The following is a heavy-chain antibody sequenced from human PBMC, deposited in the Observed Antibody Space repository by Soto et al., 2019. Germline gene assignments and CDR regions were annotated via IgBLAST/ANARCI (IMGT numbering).Heavy chain of an antibody. CDR1: GDSISSYY. Sequence: SETLSLTCTVSGDSISSYYWSWVRQPPGKGLEWIGYISYSGNTNYNPSLKSRVTISVDTSKNHFSLKLSSVTAADTAVYYCARVSGDPTSKIAARAGKYDYWGQGTLVTVSS. V-gene: IGHV4-59*13. CDR2: ISYSGNT. D-gene: IGHD6-6*01. CDR3: ARVSGDPTSKIAARAGKYDY. J-gene: IGHJ4*02.